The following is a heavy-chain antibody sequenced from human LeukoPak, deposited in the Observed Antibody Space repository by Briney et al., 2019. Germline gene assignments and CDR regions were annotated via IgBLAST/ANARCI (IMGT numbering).Heavy chain of an antibody. CDR1: GYTFTSYG. V-gene: IGHV1-18*01. CDR2: ISAYNGNT. D-gene: IGHD2-2*01. Sequence: ASVKVSCKASGYTFTSYGISWVRQAPGQGLEWMGWISAYNGNTNYAQKLQGRVTMTTDTSTSTAYMELRSLRSDDTAVYYCARDSFPLIPAGYFDYWGQGTLVTVSS. J-gene: IGHJ4*02. CDR3: ARDSFPLIPAGYFDY.